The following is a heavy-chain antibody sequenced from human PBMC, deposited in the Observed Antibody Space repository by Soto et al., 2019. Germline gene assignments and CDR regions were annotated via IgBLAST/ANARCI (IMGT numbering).Heavy chain of an antibody. CDR3: ARLGFCSGSSCNYYYYYYGMDV. D-gene: IGHD2-15*01. CDR2: ISGRGTTT. Sequence: EVQLVESGGGLVQPGGSLRLSCSASGFAFSSYTMKWVRQAPGRGLEWVSFISGRGTTTYYADSVKGRFTISRDNAKNSLYLQVNSLRDEDTATYYCARLGFCSGSSCNYYYYYYGMDVWGQGTTVTVSS. CDR1: GFAFSSYT. V-gene: IGHV3-48*02. J-gene: IGHJ6*02.